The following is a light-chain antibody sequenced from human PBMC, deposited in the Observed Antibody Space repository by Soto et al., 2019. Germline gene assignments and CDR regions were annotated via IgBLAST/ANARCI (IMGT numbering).Light chain of an antibody. Sequence: QSVLTQPPSASGTPGQSVTISCSGSSSNIGRDPVNWYQELPGTAPKLLIYDNNQRPSGVPDRFSGSKSGTSASLAISGLQSEDEADYFCAGWDGSLRGFVFGTGTKVTVL. CDR3: AGWDGSLRGFV. J-gene: IGLJ1*01. CDR2: DNN. CDR1: SSNIGRDP. V-gene: IGLV1-44*01.